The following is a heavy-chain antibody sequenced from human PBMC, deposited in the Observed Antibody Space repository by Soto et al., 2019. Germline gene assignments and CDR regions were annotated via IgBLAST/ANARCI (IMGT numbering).Heavy chain of an antibody. V-gene: IGHV5-51*01. CDR3: ARLRYCTNGVCYKRSPGFDP. CDR1: GYSFTSYW. D-gene: IGHD2-8*01. J-gene: IGHJ5*02. Sequence: PGESLKISCKGSGYSFTSYWIGWVRQMPGKGLEWMGIIYPGDSDTRYSPSFQGQVTISADKSISTAYLQWSSLKASDTAMYYCARLRYCTNGVCYKRSPGFDPWGQGTLVTVSS. CDR2: IYPGDSDT.